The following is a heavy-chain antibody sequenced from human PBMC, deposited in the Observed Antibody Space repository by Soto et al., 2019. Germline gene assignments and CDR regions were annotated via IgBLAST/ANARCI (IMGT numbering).Heavy chain of an antibody. Sequence: EASVKVSCKASGYTFTSYGISWVRQAPGQGLEWMGWISAYNGNTNYAQKLQGRVTMTTDTSTSTAYMELRSLRSDDTAVYYCARVGPAGAYDYYGMDVWGQGTTVTVSS. D-gene: IGHD2-2*01. CDR1: GYTFTSYG. J-gene: IGHJ6*02. CDR2: ISAYNGNT. CDR3: ARVGPAGAYDYYGMDV. V-gene: IGHV1-18*01.